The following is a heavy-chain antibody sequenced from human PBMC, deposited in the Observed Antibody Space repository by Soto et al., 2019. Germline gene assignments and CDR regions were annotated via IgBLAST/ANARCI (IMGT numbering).Heavy chain of an antibody. CDR3: AKDLSVRTWAGDWFDT. CDR2: ISYDGSNK. Sequence: QVHLVESGGGVVQPGRSLRLSCAASGFTFSSYGMHWVRQAPGKGLEWVAFISYDGSNKFYADSVKGRFTISRDNSENTLFLQMNGLRVEDTAVFSCAKDLSVRTWAGDWFDTWGQGTLVTVSS. CDR1: GFTFSSYG. J-gene: IGHJ5*02. D-gene: IGHD1-7*01. V-gene: IGHV3-30*18.